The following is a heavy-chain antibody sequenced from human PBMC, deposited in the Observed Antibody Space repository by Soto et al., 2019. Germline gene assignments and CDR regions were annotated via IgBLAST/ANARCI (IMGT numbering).Heavy chain of an antibody. V-gene: IGHV3-33*01. J-gene: IGHJ5*02. Sequence: GGSLRLSCAASGFTFSSYGMHWVRQAPGKGLEWVAVIWYDGSNKYYADSVKGRFTISRDNSKNTLYLQMNSLRAEDTAVYYCARDLTLSQFPYDYGDYGLSGWFDPWGQGTLVTVSS. CDR3: ARDLTLSQFPYDYGDYGLSGWFDP. D-gene: IGHD4-17*01. CDR1: GFTFSSYG. CDR2: IWYDGSNK.